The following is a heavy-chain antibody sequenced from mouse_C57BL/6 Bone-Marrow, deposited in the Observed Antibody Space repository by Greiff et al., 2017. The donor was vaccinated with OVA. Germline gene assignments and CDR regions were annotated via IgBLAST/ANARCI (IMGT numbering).Heavy chain of an antibody. CDR2: ISNGGGST. Sequence: EVQLVESGGGLVQPGGSLKLSCAASGFTFSDYYMYWVRQTPEKRLEWVAYISNGGGSTYYPDTVKGRFTISRDNAKNTLYLQMSRLKSEDTAMYYCARRGDGYSWFAYWGQGTLVTVSA. CDR1: GFTFSDYY. V-gene: IGHV5-12*01. D-gene: IGHD2-3*01. J-gene: IGHJ3*01. CDR3: ARRGDGYSWFAY.